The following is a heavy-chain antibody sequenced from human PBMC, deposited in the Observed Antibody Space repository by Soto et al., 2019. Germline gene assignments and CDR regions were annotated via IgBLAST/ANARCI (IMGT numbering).Heavy chain of an antibody. J-gene: IGHJ4*02. CDR1: GYTFTGSG. D-gene: IGHD1-26*01. V-gene: IGHV1-18*01. CDR2: ISAYNGNT. CDR3: ARDLGIVGATRPDY. Sequence: QVQLVQSGAEVKKPGASVKVACKACGYTFTGSGISWVRRAHGRGLEWMGWISAYNGNTNYAQKLQGRVTMTTDTSTSTAYMELRSLRSDDTAVYYCARDLGIVGATRPDYWGQGTLVTVSS.